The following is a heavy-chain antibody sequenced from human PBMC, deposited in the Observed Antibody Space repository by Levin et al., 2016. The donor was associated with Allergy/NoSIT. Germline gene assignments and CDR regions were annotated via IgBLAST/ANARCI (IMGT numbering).Heavy chain of an antibody. CDR2: IIPILGIA. CDR3: ARDPGEQYQLNPYYYYYGMDV. Sequence: WVRQAPGQGLEWMGGIIPILGIANYAQKFQGRVTITADESTSTAYMELSSLRSEDTAVYYCARDPGEQYQLNPYYYYYGMDVWGQGTTVTVSS. D-gene: IGHD2-2*01. V-gene: IGHV1-69*10. J-gene: IGHJ6*02.